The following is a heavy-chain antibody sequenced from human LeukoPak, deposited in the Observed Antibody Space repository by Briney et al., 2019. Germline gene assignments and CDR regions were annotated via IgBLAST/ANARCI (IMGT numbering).Heavy chain of an antibody. D-gene: IGHD2-21*01. V-gene: IGHV3-48*01. CDR2: ISSSHI. Sequence: GGSLSLSCAASGFTFKDYSMNWVRQAPGKGLEFVSYISSSHIYYADSVKGRFTISRDNAKNSLYLEMNSLRAEDTAVHYCARDHDWGFDYWGQGILVTVSS. J-gene: IGHJ4*02. CDR1: GFTFKDYS. CDR3: ARDHDWGFDY.